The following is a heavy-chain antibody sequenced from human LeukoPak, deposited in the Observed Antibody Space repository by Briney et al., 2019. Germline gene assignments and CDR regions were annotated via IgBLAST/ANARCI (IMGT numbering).Heavy chain of an antibody. V-gene: IGHV5-51*01. J-gene: IGHJ3*02. Sequence: VESLKTSLKGPGYSFTSYWIGLVPQMPGKGLELMELITPGDSDRRYSPYLQGQVTISADKSISPASLQWSSLKASDTAMYYCARQLWDAPIDIWGQGIMVTVSS. CDR1: GYSFTSYW. CDR2: ITPGDSDR. D-gene: IGHD2-21*01. CDR3: ARQLWDAPIDI.